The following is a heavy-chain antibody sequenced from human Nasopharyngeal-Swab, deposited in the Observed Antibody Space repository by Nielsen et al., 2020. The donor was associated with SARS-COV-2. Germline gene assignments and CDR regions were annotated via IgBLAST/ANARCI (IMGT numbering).Heavy chain of an antibody. Sequence: GESLKISCAGSGFNFSTNWMYWVRQAPGKGLEWVSLIDNGGYTNYADSVKGRFTISRDRAENTMYLQMNSLRADDTAVYYCARIAIGGFRSFDVWGRGTMVTVSP. V-gene: IGHV3-74*01. J-gene: IGHJ3*01. CDR3: ARIAIGGFRSFDV. CDR2: IDNGGYT. CDR1: GFNFSTNW. D-gene: IGHD2-15*01.